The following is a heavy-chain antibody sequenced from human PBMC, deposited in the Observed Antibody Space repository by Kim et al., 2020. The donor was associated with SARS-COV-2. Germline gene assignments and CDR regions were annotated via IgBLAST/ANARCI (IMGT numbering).Heavy chain of an antibody. Sequence: SETLSLTCTVSGGSISTSSYYWGWIRQPPGKGLEWIGTIYFSGNTYYNPSLKSRVPISVDTSKNQFSLKLNSMTAADTAVYYCVRHPSNYDGSGSYYYFFYGMDVWGQGTTVTVSS. CDR3: VRHPSNYDGSGSYYYFFYGMDV. V-gene: IGHV4-39*01. D-gene: IGHD3-10*01. CDR1: GGSISTSSYY. J-gene: IGHJ6*02. CDR2: IYFSGNT.